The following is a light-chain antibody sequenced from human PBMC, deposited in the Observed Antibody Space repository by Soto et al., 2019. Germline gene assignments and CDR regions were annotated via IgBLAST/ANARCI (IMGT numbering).Light chain of an antibody. CDR3: QSYDSSLGGSKGV. J-gene: IGLJ3*02. V-gene: IGLV1-40*01. Sequence: QSVLTQPPSMSGAPGQRVTISCTGSSSDIGAGYDVHWYQQFPGTAPKLLIYSNINRPSGVPDRFSGSKSGTSASLAITGLQAEDEADYCCQSYDSSLGGSKGVFGGGTTLTVL. CDR1: SSDIGAGYD. CDR2: SNI.